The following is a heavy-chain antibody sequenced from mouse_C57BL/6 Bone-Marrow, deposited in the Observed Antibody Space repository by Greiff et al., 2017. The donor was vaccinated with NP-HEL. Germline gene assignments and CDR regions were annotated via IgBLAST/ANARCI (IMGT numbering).Heavy chain of an antibody. CDR1: GFTFSSYA. Sequence: DVKLVESGEGLVKPGGSLKLSCAASGFTFSSYAMSWVRQTPEKRLAWVAYISSGGDYIYYADTVQGRFTIARDHARNTLYLQMSSLKSEDTAMYYCTRDMGYDYYFDYWGQGTTLTVSS. CDR3: TRDMGYDYYFDY. CDR2: ISSGGDYI. D-gene: IGHD2-2*01. V-gene: IGHV5-9-1*02. J-gene: IGHJ2*01.